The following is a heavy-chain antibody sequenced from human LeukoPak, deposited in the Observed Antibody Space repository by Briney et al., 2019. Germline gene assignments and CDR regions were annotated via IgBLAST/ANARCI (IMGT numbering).Heavy chain of an antibody. V-gene: IGHV4-59*11. J-gene: IGHJ3*02. CDR2: ISCIGST. Sequence: SETLSLTCTVSGGSISSHYWSWIRQPPGKGLEWIGYISCIGSTNYSPSLRSRVPISVDTSKIQCSLTLSSVTAADTAIYYCAGDHLALNALDIWGQGTMVTVSS. CDR3: AGDHLALNALDI. CDR1: GGSISSHY.